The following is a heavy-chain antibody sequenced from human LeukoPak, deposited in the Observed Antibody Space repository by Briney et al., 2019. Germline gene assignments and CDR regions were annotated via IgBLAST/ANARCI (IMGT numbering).Heavy chain of an antibody. J-gene: IGHJ5*02. V-gene: IGHV1-69-2*01. CDR1: GYTFTDYY. D-gene: IGHD3-22*01. Sequence: ASVKVSCKVSGYTFTDYYMHWVQQAPGKGLEWMGLVDPEDGETIYAEKFQGRVTITADTSTDTAYMELSSLRSEDTAVYYCAREPLYYYDSSGWSKWFDPWGQGTLVTVSS. CDR2: VDPEDGET. CDR3: AREPLYYYDSSGWSKWFDP.